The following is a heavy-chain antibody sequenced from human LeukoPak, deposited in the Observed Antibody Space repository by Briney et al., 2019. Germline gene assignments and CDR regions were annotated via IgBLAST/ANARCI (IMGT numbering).Heavy chain of an antibody. D-gene: IGHD3-16*01. CDR2: INHSGST. CDR1: GGSFSGYY. CDR3: ARVGWGLKSWYLDY. V-gene: IGHV4-34*01. J-gene: IGHJ4*02. Sequence: SETLSLTCAVYGGSFSGYYWSWIRQPPGKGLEWIGEINHSGSTNYNPSLKSRVTISVDTSKNQFSLKLSSVTAADTAVYYCARVGWGLKSWYLDYWGQGTLVTLSS.